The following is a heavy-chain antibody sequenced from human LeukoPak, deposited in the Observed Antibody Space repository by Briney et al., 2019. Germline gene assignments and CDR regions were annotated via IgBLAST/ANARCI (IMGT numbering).Heavy chain of an antibody. CDR2: IDYGGSVT. Sequence: GGSLRLSCSASGFTFTAYTMNWVRQAPGKGSEWVSYIDYGGSVTHYADSVKGRFTISRDNAKNSLYLQMNSLRAEDTAVYYCARDPRYCSSTSCPPGGYWGRGTLVTVSS. V-gene: IGHV3-21*05. CDR1: GFTFTAYT. CDR3: ARDPRYCSSTSCPPGGY. J-gene: IGHJ4*02. D-gene: IGHD2-2*01.